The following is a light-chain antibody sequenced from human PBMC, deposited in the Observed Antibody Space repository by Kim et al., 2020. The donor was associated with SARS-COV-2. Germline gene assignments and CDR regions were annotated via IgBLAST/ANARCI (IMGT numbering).Light chain of an antibody. V-gene: IGLV3-1*01. J-gene: IGLJ2*01. CDR1: KLGDKY. CDR2: QDD. Sequence: SYELTQPPSVSVSPGQTAIITCSGDKLGDKYVCWYQQQPGQSPVLIISQDDKRPSGIPERFSGSNSGNTATLTISGTQAMDEADYYCQAWDSTVVFGGGTQLTVL. CDR3: QAWDSTVV.